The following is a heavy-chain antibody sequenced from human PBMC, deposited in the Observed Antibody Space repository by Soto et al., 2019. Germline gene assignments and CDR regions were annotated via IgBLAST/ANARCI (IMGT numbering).Heavy chain of an antibody. CDR2: IYWNDDK. Sequence: QITLKESGPTLVEPTQTLTLTCTYSGFSLRTTGVGVGWIRQPPGKALEWLGIIYWNDDKRYSPSLKNRFTLTRDISKSQVVLTMTNMAPVDTATYYCAHTWGLPFDYWGQGTLVIVSS. J-gene: IGHJ4*02. V-gene: IGHV2-5*01. D-gene: IGHD3-16*01. CDR3: AHTWGLPFDY. CDR1: GFSLRTTGVG.